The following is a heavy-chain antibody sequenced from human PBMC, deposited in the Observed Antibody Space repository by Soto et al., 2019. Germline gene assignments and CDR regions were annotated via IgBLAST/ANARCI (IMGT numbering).Heavy chain of an antibody. J-gene: IGHJ4*02. CDR2: IIPIFGTA. CDR3: ARGRRDYYDSSGFSADY. D-gene: IGHD3-22*01. CDR1: GGTFSSYA. Sequence: RASVKVSCKASGGTFSSYAISWVRQAPGQGLEWMGGIIPIFGTANYAQKFQGRVTITADESTSTAYMELSSLRSEDTAVYYCARGRRDYYDSSGFSADYWGQGTLVTVSS. V-gene: IGHV1-69*13.